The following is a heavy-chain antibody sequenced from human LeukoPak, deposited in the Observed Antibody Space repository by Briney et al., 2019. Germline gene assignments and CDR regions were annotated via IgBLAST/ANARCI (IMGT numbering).Heavy chain of an antibody. D-gene: IGHD2-8*01. CDR2: ISDDGRH. Sequence: GGSLRLSCAASGFTFSTYAMNWVRQAPGKGLEWVAVISDDGRHNYADSVKGRFTISRDNSKSTLYLQMNSLRDDDSAAYFCARVYLERLTAGYFDHWGQGTQVTVSS. CDR1: GFTFSTYA. J-gene: IGHJ4*02. CDR3: ARVYLERLTAGYFDH. V-gene: IGHV3-30*04.